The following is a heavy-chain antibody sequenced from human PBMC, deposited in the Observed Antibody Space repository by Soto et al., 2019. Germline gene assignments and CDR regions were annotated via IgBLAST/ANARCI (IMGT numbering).Heavy chain of an antibody. D-gene: IGHD6-13*01. CDR2: IIPIFGTA. CDR3: ARGGRGPPFGSSWNGPFDY. V-gene: IGHV1-69*13. Sequence: SVKVSCKASGGTFSSYAISWVRQAPGQGLEWMGGIIPIFGTANYAQKFQGRVTITADESTSTAYMELSSLRSEDTAVYYCARGGRGPPFGSSWNGPFDYWGQGTLVTVSS. CDR1: GGTFSSYA. J-gene: IGHJ4*02.